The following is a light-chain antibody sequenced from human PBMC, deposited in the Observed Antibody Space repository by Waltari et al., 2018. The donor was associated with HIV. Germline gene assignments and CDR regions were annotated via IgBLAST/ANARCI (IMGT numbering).Light chain of an antibody. V-gene: IGLV2-14*01. CDR2: GNT. Sequence: QSSLTPPASVSGSPGQSITISCTGTSDDFGLYNFVSWYTPHPDKTPQLIIYGNTNRPSGDLCRFSGSRSDNTASLTICGRQAEDEADYYSSSFATSDTLLFGGGTKLTVL. CDR3: SSFATSDTLL. CDR1: SDDFGLYNF. J-gene: IGLJ2*01.